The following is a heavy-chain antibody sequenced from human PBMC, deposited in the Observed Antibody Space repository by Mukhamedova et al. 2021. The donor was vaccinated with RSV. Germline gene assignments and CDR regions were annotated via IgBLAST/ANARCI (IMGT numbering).Heavy chain of an antibody. J-gene: IGHJ4*02. CDR3: ARVSEPHSSSWADFDY. V-gene: IGHV3-33*01. D-gene: IGHD6-13*01. CDR2: IWYDGSNK. Sequence: GLGWVAVIWYDGSNKYYADSVKGRFTISRDNSKNTLYLQMNSLRAEDTAVYYCARVSEPHSSSWADFDYWGQGTLVTVSS.